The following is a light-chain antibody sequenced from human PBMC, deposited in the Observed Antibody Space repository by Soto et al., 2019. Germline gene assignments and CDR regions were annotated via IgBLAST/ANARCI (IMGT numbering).Light chain of an antibody. CDR1: RSLDSGQ. Sequence: EILFTQSPVTLSLSPGESATLSCRASRSLDSGQLAWYQQKVGRAPRLLIHDAFMRATGIPDRFSGSGSGIDFTLTIARLEPEDFAVYYCQQYGDSPRTFGQGTRLEIK. J-gene: IGKJ5*01. V-gene: IGKV3-20*01. CDR2: DAF. CDR3: QQYGDSPRT.